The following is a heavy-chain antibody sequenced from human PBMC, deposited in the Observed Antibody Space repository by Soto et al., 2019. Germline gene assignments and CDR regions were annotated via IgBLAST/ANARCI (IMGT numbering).Heavy chain of an antibody. V-gene: IGHV3-21*01. CDR2: ISSSSSYI. CDR3: ARVPVDYDFWSGYSKPYYYGMDV. Sequence: KPGGSLRLSCAASGFTFSGYSMNWVRQAPGKGLEWVSSISSSSSYIYYADSVKGRFTISRDNAKDSLYLQMNSLRAEDTAVYYCARVPVDYDFWSGYSKPYYYGMDVWGQGTTVTVSS. CDR1: GFTFSGYS. J-gene: IGHJ6*02. D-gene: IGHD3-3*01.